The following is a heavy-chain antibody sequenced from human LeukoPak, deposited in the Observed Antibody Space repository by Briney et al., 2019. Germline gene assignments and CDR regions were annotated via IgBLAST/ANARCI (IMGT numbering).Heavy chain of an antibody. D-gene: IGHD3-10*01. J-gene: IGHJ4*02. CDR1: GFTFSSYA. V-gene: IGHV3-23*01. Sequence: GGSLRLSCAASGFTFSSYAMSGVRQAPGKGLGWVSAISGSGGSTYYADSVKGRFTIPRDNSKNTLYLQMTSLRAEDTAVYYCAKGSSGLFDYWGQGTLVTVSS. CDR3: AKGSSGLFDY. CDR2: ISGSGGST.